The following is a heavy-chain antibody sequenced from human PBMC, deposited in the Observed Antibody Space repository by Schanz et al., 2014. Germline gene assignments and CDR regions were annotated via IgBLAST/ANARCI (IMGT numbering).Heavy chain of an antibody. D-gene: IGHD3-10*01. V-gene: IGHV3-23*01. Sequence: EVHLLESGGGLVPPGGSLRLSCAASGFNFSDYAMCWVRQAPGKGLEWVSAISGGGGTTDYTDSVKGRFTISRDNSKSTRYLQMNSLRAEDTAIYYCAKDGPGGSGSYSADGGMDVWGQGTTVTVSS. J-gene: IGHJ6*02. CDR2: ISGGGGTT. CDR1: GFNFSDYA. CDR3: AKDGPGGSGSYSADGGMDV.